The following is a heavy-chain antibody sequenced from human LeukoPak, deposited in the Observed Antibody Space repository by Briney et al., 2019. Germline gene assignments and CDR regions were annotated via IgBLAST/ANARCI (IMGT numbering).Heavy chain of an antibody. J-gene: IGHJ4*02. V-gene: IGHV3-30*02. CDR3: AKDPFHSSSWYYFDY. D-gene: IGHD6-13*01. CDR2: IRCDGSNR. Sequence: GGSLRLSCAASGFTFSSYGMHWVRQAPGKGLEWVAFIRCDGSNRYYEDSVKGRFNITRDNYNNTLNLQMNRLRAEDTAVYYCAKDPFHSSSWYYFDYWGQGTLVTVSS. CDR1: GFTFSSYG.